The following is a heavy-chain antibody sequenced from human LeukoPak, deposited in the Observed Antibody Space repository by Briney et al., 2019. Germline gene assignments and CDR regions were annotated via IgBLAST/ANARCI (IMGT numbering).Heavy chain of an antibody. J-gene: IGHJ4*02. V-gene: IGHV6-1*01. Sequence: SQTLSLTCAISGDSVSSNSAAWNWIRQSPSGGLEWLGRTYYRSKWFDDYAMSVKSRITINPDTSKNQFSLQLNSVTPEDTAVYFCVRDIAMAPGGFGYWGQGTLVTVSS. CDR2: TYYRSKWFD. CDR1: GDSVSSNSAA. CDR3: VRDIAMAPGGFGY. D-gene: IGHD5-18*01.